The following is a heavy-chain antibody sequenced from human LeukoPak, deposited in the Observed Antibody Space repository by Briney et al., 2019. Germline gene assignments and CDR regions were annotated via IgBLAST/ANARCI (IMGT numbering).Heavy chain of an antibody. CDR2: ISYDGSNK. CDR1: GFTFSSYA. D-gene: IGHD6-13*01. J-gene: IGHJ4*02. Sequence: PGGSLRLSCVASGFTFSSYAMSWVRQAPGKGLEWVAVISYDGSNKYYADSVKGRFTISRDNSKNALYLQMNSLRAEDTAVYYCARDSSSWYPNSDYWGQGTLVTVSS. CDR3: ARDSSSWYPNSDY. V-gene: IGHV3-30-3*01.